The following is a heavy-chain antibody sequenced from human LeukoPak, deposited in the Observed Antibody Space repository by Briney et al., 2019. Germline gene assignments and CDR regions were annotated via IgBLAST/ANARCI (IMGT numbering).Heavy chain of an antibody. V-gene: IGHV3-21*01. CDR1: GFTFSSYS. D-gene: IGHD3-3*01. CDR2: ISSSSSYI. CDR3: ARDPTIFGVVNDY. J-gene: IGHJ4*02. Sequence: GSLRLSCAASGFTFSSYSMTWVRQAPGKGLEWVSSISSSSSYIYYADSVKGRFTISRDNAKNSLYLQMNSLRAEDTAVYYCARDPTIFGVVNDYWGQGTLVTVSS.